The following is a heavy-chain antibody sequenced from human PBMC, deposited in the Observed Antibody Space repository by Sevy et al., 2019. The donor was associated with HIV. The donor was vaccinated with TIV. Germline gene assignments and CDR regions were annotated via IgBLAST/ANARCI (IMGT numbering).Heavy chain of an antibody. CDR3: ASQKDSSGYYHDAFDI. V-gene: IGHV3-7*03. CDR2: IKQDGREK. D-gene: IGHD3-22*01. CDR1: GFTFSSYW. J-gene: IGHJ3*02. Sequence: GGSLRLSCAASGFTFSSYWMSWVRQAPGKGLEWVANIKQDGREKYYVDSVKGRFTISRDNAKNSLYLEMNSLRAEDTAVYYCASQKDSSGYYHDAFDIWGQGTMVTVSS.